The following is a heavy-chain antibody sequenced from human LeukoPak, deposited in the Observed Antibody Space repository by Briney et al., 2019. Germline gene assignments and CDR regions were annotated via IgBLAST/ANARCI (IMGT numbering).Heavy chain of an antibody. J-gene: IGHJ4*02. CDR3: AREGVKAAAGFPLIDY. CDR2: IYHSGST. V-gene: IGHV4-4*02. D-gene: IGHD6-13*01. CDR1: GGSISSSNW. Sequence: SETLSLTCAVSGGSISSSNWWSWVRQPPGKGLEWIGEIYHSGSTNYNPSLKSRVTISVDTSKNQFSLKLSSVTAADTAVYYCAREGVKAAAGFPLIDYWGQGTLVTVSS.